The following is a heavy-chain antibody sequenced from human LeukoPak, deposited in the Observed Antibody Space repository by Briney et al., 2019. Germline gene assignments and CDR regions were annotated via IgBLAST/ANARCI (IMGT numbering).Heavy chain of an antibody. J-gene: IGHJ4*02. CDR1: GYTFTSYY. CDR3: ARTNRPKTYYYDIGDY. V-gene: IGHV1-46*01. CDR2: INPSGGST. D-gene: IGHD3-22*01. Sequence: ASVKVSCKASGYTFTSYYMHWVRQAPGQGLEWMGIINPSGGSTSYAQKFQGRVTMTRDTSTSTVYMELSSPRSEDTAVYYCARTNRPKTYYYDIGDYWGQGTLVTVSS.